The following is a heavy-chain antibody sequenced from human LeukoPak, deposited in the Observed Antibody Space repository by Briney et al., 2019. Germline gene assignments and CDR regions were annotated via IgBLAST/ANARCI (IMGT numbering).Heavy chain of an antibody. J-gene: IGHJ3*02. D-gene: IGHD2-21*01. CDR1: GFTFSSYG. CDR2: IRYDGSNK. V-gene: IGHV3-30*02. Sequence: GGSLRLSCAASGFTFSSYGMHWVRQAPGKGLEWVAFIRYDGSNKYYADSVKGRFTISRDNSKNTLYLQMNSLRAEDTAVYYCASRFIPRPHQPFAAFDIWGQGTMVTVSS. CDR3: ASRFIPRPHQPFAAFDI.